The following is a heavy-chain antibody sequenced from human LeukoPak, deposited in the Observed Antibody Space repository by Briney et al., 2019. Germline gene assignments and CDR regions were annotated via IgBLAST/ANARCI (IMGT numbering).Heavy chain of an antibody. J-gene: IGHJ4*02. CDR1: GYSFTAYY. D-gene: IGHD2-8*01. CDR3: ARVGVLMVYAIPYYFDY. V-gene: IGHV1-69*13. Sequence: ASVKVSCKPSGYSFTAYYLHWVRQAPGQGLEWMGGIIPIFGTANYAQKFQGRVTITADESTSTAYMELSSLRSEDTAVYYCARVGVLMVYAIPYYFDYWGQGTLVTVSS. CDR2: IIPIFGTA.